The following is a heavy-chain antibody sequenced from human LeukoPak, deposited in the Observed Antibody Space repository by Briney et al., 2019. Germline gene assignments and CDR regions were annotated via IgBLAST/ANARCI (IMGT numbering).Heavy chain of an antibody. CDR2: IYTSGST. CDR3: ASSRYYYYYMDV. CDR1: GGSISSGSYY. J-gene: IGHJ6*03. V-gene: IGHV4-61*02. Sequence: SETLSLTCTVSGGSISSGSYYWSWIRQPAGKGLEWIGRIYTSGSTNYNPSLKSRVIISVDTSKNQFSLKLSSVTAADTAVYYCASSRYYYYYMDVWGKGTTVTISS.